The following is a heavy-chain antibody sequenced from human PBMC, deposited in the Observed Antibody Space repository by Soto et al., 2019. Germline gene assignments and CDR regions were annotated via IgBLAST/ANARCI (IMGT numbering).Heavy chain of an antibody. CDR3: ARGVDTAMGTSVLAFDY. J-gene: IGHJ4*02. Sequence: SVKVSCEASGGPFSSYAISWVRQAPGQGLEWMGGIIPIFGTANYAQKFQGRVTITADKSTSTAYMELSSLRSEDTAVYYCARGVDTAMGTSVLAFDYWGQGTLVTVSS. V-gene: IGHV1-69*06. D-gene: IGHD5-18*01. CDR1: GGPFSSYA. CDR2: IIPIFGTA.